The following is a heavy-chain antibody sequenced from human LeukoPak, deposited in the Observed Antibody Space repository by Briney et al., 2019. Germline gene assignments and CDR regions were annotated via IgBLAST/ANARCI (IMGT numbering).Heavy chain of an antibody. J-gene: IGHJ4*02. D-gene: IGHD7-27*01. CDR3: ARDPLTGSSFDY. V-gene: IGHV3-21*01. CDR2: ISSSSSYI. CDR1: GFTFTSYS. Sequence: GGSLRLSCAASGFTFTSYSTNWVRPAPGKGLEWVSYISSSSSYIYYADSVKGQFTITSDNAKNSLYLQMNRLRPEDTAVYYCARDPLTGSSFDYWGQGTLVTVSS.